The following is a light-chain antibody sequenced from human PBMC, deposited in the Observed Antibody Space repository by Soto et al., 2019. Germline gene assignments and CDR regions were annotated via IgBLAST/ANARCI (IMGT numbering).Light chain of an antibody. Sequence: DIQMTQSPSTLSASVGDRVTITCRASQSVSTWLAWYQQEPGKAPKLLIYKASSLESGVPSRFSGSGSGTEFTLTISSLQPDDFASYHCQQYASYPLTFGGGTKVEIK. V-gene: IGKV1-5*03. CDR3: QQYASYPLT. CDR2: KAS. J-gene: IGKJ4*01. CDR1: QSVSTW.